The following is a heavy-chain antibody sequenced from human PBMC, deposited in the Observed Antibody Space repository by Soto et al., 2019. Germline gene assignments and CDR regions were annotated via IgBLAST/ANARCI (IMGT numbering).Heavy chain of an antibody. V-gene: IGHV5-51*01. CDR1: GYSFLTYW. CDR2: IYPGDSDT. D-gene: IGHD3-22*01. J-gene: IGHJ4*02. Sequence: ESLKISRKGSGYSFLTYWIGWVRQMPGRGLEWMGIIYPGDSDTRYSPSFQGQVTISADKSSSAAYLQWSSLKASDTAMYFCVRHDGIVAPATAHWGQGTLVTVS. CDR3: VRHDGIVAPATAH.